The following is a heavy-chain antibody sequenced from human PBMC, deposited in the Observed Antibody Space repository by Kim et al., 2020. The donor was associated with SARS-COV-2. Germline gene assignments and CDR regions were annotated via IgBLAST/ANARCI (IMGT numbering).Heavy chain of an antibody. J-gene: IGHJ4*02. CDR1: GFTFNNYA. D-gene: IGHD3-16*01. V-gene: IGHV3-23*01. CDR2: ISGSGAPT. Sequence: GGSLRLSCAASGFTFNNYAMSWVRQAPGKGLEWVSTISGSGAPTYYADSVKGRFTISRDDSKNTLHLQMNSLRAEDTAVYYCAKASSLGAYLTYFDYWGPGTLVTVSS. CDR3: AKASSLGAYLTYFDY.